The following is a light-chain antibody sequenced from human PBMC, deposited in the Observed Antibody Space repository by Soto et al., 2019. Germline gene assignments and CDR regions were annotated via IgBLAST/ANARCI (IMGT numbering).Light chain of an antibody. J-gene: IGKJ4*01. CDR2: AAS. CDR1: QSINSNY. CDR3: QQYGSSPFT. V-gene: IGKV3D-20*01. Sequence: EIVLTQSPGTLSLSPGERATLSCGASQSINSNYLAWYQQKPGLAPRLLIYAASSRATGIPDRFSGSGSGTDFTLTISILEPEDFAVYYCQQYGSSPFTFGGGTKVEIK.